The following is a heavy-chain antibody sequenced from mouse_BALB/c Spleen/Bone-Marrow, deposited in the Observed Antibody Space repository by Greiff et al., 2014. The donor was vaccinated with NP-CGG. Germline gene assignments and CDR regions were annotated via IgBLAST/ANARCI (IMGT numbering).Heavy chain of an antibody. CDR1: GFNIKDTY. J-gene: IGHJ4*01. V-gene: IGHV14-3*02. D-gene: IGHD4-1*01. CDR2: IDPANGNT. Sequence: VQLQQSGAELVKPGASVKSSCTASGFNIKDTYMHWVKQRPEQGLEWIGRIDPANGNTKYDPKFQGKATITADTSSNTAYLRLSSLTSEDTAVYYCARWEYYAMDYWGQGTSVTVSS. CDR3: ARWEYYAMDY.